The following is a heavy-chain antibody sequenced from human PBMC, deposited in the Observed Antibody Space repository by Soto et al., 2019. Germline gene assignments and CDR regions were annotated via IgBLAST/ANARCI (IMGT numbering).Heavy chain of an antibody. CDR3: ASLRRAAGTGGMDV. D-gene: IGHD6-25*01. J-gene: IGHJ6*02. CDR2: IWYDGSNR. Sequence: PGGSLRLSCAASGFTISDYGMHWVRQAPGEGLEWVAVIWYDGSNRYHADSVKGRFTISRDNSKNTLYLQMNSLRAYHTGVYYCASLRRAAGTGGMDVWGQGTTVTVSS. V-gene: IGHV3-33*01. CDR1: GFTISDYG.